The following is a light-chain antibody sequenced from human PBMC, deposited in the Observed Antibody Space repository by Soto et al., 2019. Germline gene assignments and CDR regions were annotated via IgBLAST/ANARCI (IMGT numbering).Light chain of an antibody. CDR2: GAS. CDR3: QPHNNWPVVT. CDR1: RSISNN. J-gene: IGKJ4*01. V-gene: IGKV3-15*01. Sequence: EMVMTQSPATLSVSPGERVTLSCRASRSISNNLAWYQQKPGQAPRLLIYGASTRATGIPARFNGSGSGTEFTLTINSLQSEDFAMYYCQPHNNWPVVTFGGGTKV.